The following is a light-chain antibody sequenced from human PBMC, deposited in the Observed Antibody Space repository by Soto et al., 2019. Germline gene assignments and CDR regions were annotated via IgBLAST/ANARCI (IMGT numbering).Light chain of an antibody. CDR3: QQYDTSPPT. CDR2: RTF. J-gene: IGKJ5*01. Sequence: EIVLTQSPGTLSLSPGERATLSCRASQTIASRYLAWYQHQPGQAPRLLIYRTFARAPGIPDRFSGGESGTDFILTISRLEREDFAWYYCQQYDTSPPTFGQGTLLDIK. V-gene: IGKV3-20*01. CDR1: QTIASRY.